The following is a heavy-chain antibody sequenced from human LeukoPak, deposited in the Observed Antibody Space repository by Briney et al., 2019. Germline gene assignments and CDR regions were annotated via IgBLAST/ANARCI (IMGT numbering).Heavy chain of an antibody. CDR2: ISAYNGNT. D-gene: IGHD4-11*01. J-gene: IGHJ6*02. Sequence: ASVKVSCKASGYTFTSYGISWVRQAPGHGLEWMGWISAYNGNTNYAQKLQGRVTMTTDTSTSTAYMELRSLRSDDTAVYYCAREGPELMTTYYYYGMDVWGQGTTVTVSS. V-gene: IGHV1-18*01. CDR1: GYTFTSYG. CDR3: AREGPELMTTYYYYGMDV.